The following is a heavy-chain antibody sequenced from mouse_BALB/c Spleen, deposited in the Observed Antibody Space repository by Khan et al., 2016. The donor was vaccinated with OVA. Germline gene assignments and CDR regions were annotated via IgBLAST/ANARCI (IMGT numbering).Heavy chain of an antibody. CDR1: GFSLTNYG. Sequence: QVQLKESGPGLVAPSQSLSITCTISGFSLTNYGVHWVRQPPGKGLEWLVVIWSDGTTTYDSALKSRLTISKDNSKSQVFLKMDSLQTDDTAMYYCARQPDYHYYVMDYWGQGTSGTVSS. CDR2: IWSDGTT. J-gene: IGHJ4*01. V-gene: IGHV2-6-1*01. D-gene: IGHD1-1*02. CDR3: ARQPDYHYYVMDY.